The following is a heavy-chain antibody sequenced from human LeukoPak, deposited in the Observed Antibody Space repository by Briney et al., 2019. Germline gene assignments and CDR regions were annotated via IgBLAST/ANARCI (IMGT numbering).Heavy chain of an antibody. CDR1: GFTFSNYG. Sequence: AGSLRLSCAASGFTFSNYGMHWVRQVPGKGLEWVAFIPYDGSNKYYADSLKGRFTISRDNSKNTLYLQMNSLRAEDTAIYYCAKDICGGDCYPHGGYWGQGTLVTVSS. CDR3: AKDICGGDCYPHGGY. D-gene: IGHD2-21*01. V-gene: IGHV3-30*02. J-gene: IGHJ4*02. CDR2: IPYDGSNK.